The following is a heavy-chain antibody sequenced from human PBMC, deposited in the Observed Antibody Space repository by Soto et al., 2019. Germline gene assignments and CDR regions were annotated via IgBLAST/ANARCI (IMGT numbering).Heavy chain of an antibody. CDR2: ISSSSSYI. J-gene: IGHJ6*02. D-gene: IGHD2-15*01. Sequence: EVQLVESGGGLVKPGGSLRLSCAASGFTFSSYSMNWVRQAPGKGLEWVSSISSSSSYIYYADSVKGRFTISRDNANNSLYLQMNSLRAEDTAVYYCARELNHCSGGSCYADYYYCMDVWGQGTTVTVSS. CDR1: GFTFSSYS. CDR3: ARELNHCSGGSCYADYYYCMDV. V-gene: IGHV3-21*01.